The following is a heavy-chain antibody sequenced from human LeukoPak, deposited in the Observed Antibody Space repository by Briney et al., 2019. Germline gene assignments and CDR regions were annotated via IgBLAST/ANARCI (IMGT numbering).Heavy chain of an antibody. J-gene: IGHJ3*02. Sequence: ASVKVSCKASGYTFTSNYMHWVRQAPGQGPEWMGVISPSGGSTTYAQKFQGRVTLTRDMSTSTDYLELSSLRSEDTAVYYCARSYRRGAITMIRGVANRGAFDIWGQGTMVTVPS. CDR1: GYTFTSNY. V-gene: IGHV1-46*01. CDR2: ISPSGGST. CDR3: ARSYRRGAITMIRGVANRGAFDI. D-gene: IGHD3-10*01.